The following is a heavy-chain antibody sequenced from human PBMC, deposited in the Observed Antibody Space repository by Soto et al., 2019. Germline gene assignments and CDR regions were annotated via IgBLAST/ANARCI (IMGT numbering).Heavy chain of an antibody. J-gene: IGHJ5*02. V-gene: IGHV3-30*18. CDR2: ISYDGSNK. CDR3: PKGSGYSINWFDP. Sequence: PGGSLRLSCAASGFTFSSYGMHWVRQAPGKGLEWVAVISYDGSNKYYADSVKDRFTISRDNSKNTLYLQMNSLRAQDTAVYYCPKGSGYSINWFDPWGQGTLGTGSS. D-gene: IGHD5-18*01. CDR1: GFTFSSYG.